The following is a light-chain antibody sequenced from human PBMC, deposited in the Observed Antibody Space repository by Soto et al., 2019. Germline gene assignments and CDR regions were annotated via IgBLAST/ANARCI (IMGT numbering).Light chain of an antibody. CDR3: QQYNTYLT. CDR1: QTINNR. V-gene: IGKV1-5*01. J-gene: IGKJ1*01. CDR2: DVS. Sequence: DIKMTQSPSTLSASIGDTVTLTCRASQTINNRLAWYQQKPGKSPKLLIYDVSSLESGVPSRFSGSGSGTQFTLTITSLQPDDSATYYCQQYNTYLTFGQGTKVDIK.